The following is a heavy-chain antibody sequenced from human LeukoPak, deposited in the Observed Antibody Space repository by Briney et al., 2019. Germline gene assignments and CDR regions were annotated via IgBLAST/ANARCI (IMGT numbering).Heavy chain of an antibody. D-gene: IGHD1-26*01. CDR2: ISAYNGDT. J-gene: IGHJ4*02. V-gene: IGHV1-18*01. Sequence: GASVKVSCKASGYTFSNSGISWVRQAPGQGLGWMGWISAYNGDTNYAQKFQGRVTMTTDTSTSTAYMELRSLRSDDTAVYYCARDSGTYSYFDYWGQGTLVTVSS. CDR3: ARDSGTYSYFDY. CDR1: GYTFSNSG.